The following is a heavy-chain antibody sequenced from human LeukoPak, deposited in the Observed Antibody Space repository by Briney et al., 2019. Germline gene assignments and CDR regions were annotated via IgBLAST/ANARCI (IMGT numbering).Heavy chain of an antibody. CDR3: AKESVAPVDPLQ. J-gene: IGHJ4*02. V-gene: IGHV3-23*01. CDR1: GFTFSSYA. CDR2: ISCSGGST. D-gene: IGHD2-15*01. Sequence: GGSLRLSCAASGFTFSSYAMSWVRQAPGKGLEWVSAISCSGGSTYYADSVKGRITISRDNSKNTLYLQMNSLRAEDTAVYYCAKESVAPVDPLQWGQGTLVTVSS.